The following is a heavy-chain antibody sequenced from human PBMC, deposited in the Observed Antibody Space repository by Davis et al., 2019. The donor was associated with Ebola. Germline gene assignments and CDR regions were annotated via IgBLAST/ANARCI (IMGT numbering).Heavy chain of an antibody. D-gene: IGHD5-18*01. J-gene: IGHJ4*02. CDR1: GGSISSYY. CDR2: IYYSGST. V-gene: IGHV4-59*01. Sequence: PSETLSLTCTVSGGSISSYYWSWIRQPPGKGLEWIGYIYYSGSTNYNPSLKSRVTISVDTSKNQFSLKLSSVTAADTAVYYCARELRGYSYGFFDYWGQGTLVTVSS. CDR3: ARELRGYSYGFFDY.